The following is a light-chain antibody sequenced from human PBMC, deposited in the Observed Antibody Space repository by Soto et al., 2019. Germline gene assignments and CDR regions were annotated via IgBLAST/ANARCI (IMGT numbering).Light chain of an antibody. J-gene: IGKJ4*01. CDR1: QSISRY. Sequence: IVLTQSPGTLSLSPGERTTLSCRASQSISRYLAWYQQKPGQGPRLLIYGASSRATGTPDRFSGSGSGTDFTLTINRLEPEDFAVYYCQQFSSYPLTVGGGTKGDIK. CDR3: QQFSSYPLT. CDR2: GAS. V-gene: IGKV3-20*01.